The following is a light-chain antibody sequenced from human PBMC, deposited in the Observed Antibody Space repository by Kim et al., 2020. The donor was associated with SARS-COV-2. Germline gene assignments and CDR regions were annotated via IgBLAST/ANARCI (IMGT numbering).Light chain of an antibody. CDR1: SSNIGTNT. CDR3: AAWDDSLSGVV. V-gene: IGLV1-44*01. Sequence: GQRVTCSCSGSSSNIGTNTVNWYQQLPGTAPKLLIYTSDQRPSGVPDRFSGSKSGSSASLAISGLQFEDEAEYYCAAWDDSLSGVVFGGGTKVTVL. J-gene: IGLJ2*01. CDR2: TSD.